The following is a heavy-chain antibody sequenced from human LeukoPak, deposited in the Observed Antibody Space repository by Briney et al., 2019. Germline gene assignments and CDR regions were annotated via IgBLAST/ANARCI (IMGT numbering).Heavy chain of an antibody. V-gene: IGHV4-61*02. Sequence: PSETLSLTCSVSGGSISSGTYYWSWIRQPAGEGLEWIGRIFTSGTTNYNPSLKSRVTISIDTSKNQFSLKLSSVTAADTAVYYCARESGYSYSDALDIWGQGTMVTVS. CDR3: ARESGYSYSDALDI. CDR2: IFTSGTT. CDR1: GGSISSGTYY. J-gene: IGHJ3*02. D-gene: IGHD5-18*01.